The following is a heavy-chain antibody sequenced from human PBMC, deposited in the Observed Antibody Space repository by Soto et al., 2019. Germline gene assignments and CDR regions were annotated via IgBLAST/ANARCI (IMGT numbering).Heavy chain of an antibody. CDR3: AREDWFDT. Sequence: PGGSLRLSCAASGFTVSSNYMTWVRQAPGKGLEWVSLIYSNGDTYYADSVKGRFTISRDNSKNTLYLQMNSLRGDDTAVYYCAREDWFDTWGQGTLVPVSS. CDR2: IYSNGDT. CDR1: GFTVSSNY. V-gene: IGHV3-53*01. J-gene: IGHJ5*02.